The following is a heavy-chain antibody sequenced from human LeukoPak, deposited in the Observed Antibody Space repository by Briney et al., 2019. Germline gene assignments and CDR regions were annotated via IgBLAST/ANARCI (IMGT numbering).Heavy chain of an antibody. CDR3: ARVRDSSGYYVDAFDI. CDR2: IHYSGST. CDR1: GGSISSGDYY. Sequence: SETLSLTCTVSGGSISSGDYYWSWIRQPPGKGLEWIGYIHYSGSTYYNPSLKSRVTISVDTSKNQFSLKLSSATAADTAVYYCARVRDSSGYYVDAFDIWGQGTMVTVSS. V-gene: IGHV4-30-4*08. J-gene: IGHJ3*02. D-gene: IGHD3-22*01.